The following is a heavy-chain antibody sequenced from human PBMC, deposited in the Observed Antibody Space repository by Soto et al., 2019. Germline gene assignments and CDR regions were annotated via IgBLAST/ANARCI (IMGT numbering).Heavy chain of an antibody. CDR2: MSHSGGT. J-gene: IGHJ3*02. Sequence: SETLSLTCAVFGGSVNSGNYYWSWIRQPPGKGLEWIGEMSHSGGTHFNPSLKSRVTISVDTSKNQFSLKMSSVTAAATAVYYCSRGVNIVAAVAFDIWGQGTMVTVSS. CDR1: GGSVNSGNYY. V-gene: IGHV4-61*01. D-gene: IGHD5-12*01. CDR3: SRGVNIVAAVAFDI.